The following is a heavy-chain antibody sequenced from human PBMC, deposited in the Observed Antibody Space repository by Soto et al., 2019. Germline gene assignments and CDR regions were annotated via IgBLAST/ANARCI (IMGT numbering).Heavy chain of an antibody. CDR3: ARVPGIAAAGLEFDY. CDR2: IYHSGST. CDR1: GDSISSGYY. J-gene: IGHJ4*02. V-gene: IGHV4-38-2*01. D-gene: IGHD6-13*01. Sequence: HSETLSLTSAVSGDSISSGYYWGWIRQPPGKGLEWIGSIYHSGSTYYNPSLKSRVTISVDTSKNQFSLKLSSVTAADTAVYYCARVPGIAAAGLEFDYWGQRTLVTV.